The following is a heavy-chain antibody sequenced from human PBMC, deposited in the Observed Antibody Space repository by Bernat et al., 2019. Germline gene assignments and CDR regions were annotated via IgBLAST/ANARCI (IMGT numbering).Heavy chain of an antibody. CDR3: AREGWSTLAAAGTGADY. Sequence: QVQLVESGGRVVQPGTSLRLSCEASGFIFSSYGMHWVRQAPGKGLEWVGVIWWDASNTHYSDAVWGRFIISRDDSKNTLFLQMNSLRGDDTAIYYCAREGWSTLAAAGTGADYWGQGTLVSVSS. CDR1: GFIFSSYG. D-gene: IGHD6-13*01. V-gene: IGHV3-33*01. J-gene: IGHJ4*02. CDR2: IWWDASNT.